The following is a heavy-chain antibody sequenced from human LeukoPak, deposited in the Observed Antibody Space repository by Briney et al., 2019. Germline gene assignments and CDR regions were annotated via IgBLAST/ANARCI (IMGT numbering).Heavy chain of an antibody. J-gene: IGHJ4*02. V-gene: IGHV1-18*01. D-gene: IGHD5-12*01. CDR1: GYTFTSYG. Sequence: ASVKVSCKASGYTFTSYGISRVRQAPGQGLEWMGWISAYNGNTNYAQKLQGRVTMTTDTSTSTAYMELRSLRSEDTAVYYCARGGYSGSRQRYFDYWGQGTLVTVSS. CDR3: ARGGYSGSRQRYFDY. CDR2: ISAYNGNT.